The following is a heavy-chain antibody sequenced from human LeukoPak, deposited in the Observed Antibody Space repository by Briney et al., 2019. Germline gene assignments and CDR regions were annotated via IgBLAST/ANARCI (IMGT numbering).Heavy chain of an antibody. Sequence: PGGSLRLSCVASGFTFSDYWIHWVRQAPGKGLVWVSRISSDGDTTNYADSVKGRFTISRDNAKNTLYLQMNSLRAEDTAVYYCAKRYSGYETRDYWGQGTLVTVSS. CDR1: GFTFSDYW. CDR3: AKRYSGYETRDY. J-gene: IGHJ4*02. CDR2: ISSDGDTT. V-gene: IGHV3-74*01. D-gene: IGHD5-12*01.